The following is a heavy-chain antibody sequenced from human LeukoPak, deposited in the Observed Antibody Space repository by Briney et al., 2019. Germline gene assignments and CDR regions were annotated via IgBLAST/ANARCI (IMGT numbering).Heavy chain of an antibody. CDR1: GFTFSNYS. D-gene: IGHD3-22*01. J-gene: IGHJ4*02. CDR2: ISGSGGST. V-gene: IGHV3-23*01. Sequence: GGSLRLSCAASGFTFSNYSMNWVRQAPGKGLEWVSAISGSGGSTYYADSVKGRFTISRDNSKNTLYLQMNSLRAEDTAVYYCAKPRNYYDRTFDYWGQGTLVTVSS. CDR3: AKPRNYYDRTFDY.